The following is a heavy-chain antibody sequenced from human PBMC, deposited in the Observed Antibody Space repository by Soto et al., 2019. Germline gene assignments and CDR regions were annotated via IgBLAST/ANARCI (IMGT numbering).Heavy chain of an antibody. J-gene: IGHJ6*03. CDR3: AHLPGSGSYEADYYMDV. Sequence: SGPTLVNPTQTLTLTCTFSGFSLSTSGVGVGWIRQPPGKALEWLALIYWDDDKRYSPSLKSRLTITKDTSKNRVVLTMTNMDPVDTATYYCAHLPGSGSYEADYYMDVWGKGTTVTVSS. CDR2: IYWDDDK. D-gene: IGHD3-10*01. CDR1: GFSLSTSGVG. V-gene: IGHV2-5*02.